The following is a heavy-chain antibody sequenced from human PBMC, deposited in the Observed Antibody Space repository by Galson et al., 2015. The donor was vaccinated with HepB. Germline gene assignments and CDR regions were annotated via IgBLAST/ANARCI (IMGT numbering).Heavy chain of an antibody. J-gene: IGHJ4*02. CDR3: ARPRRRESSGYSYYFDY. CDR2: ICCGGGNT. D-gene: IGHD6-19*01. CDR1: GFTFSSYG. Sequence: SLRLSCAASGFTFSSYGMHWVRQAPGKGLEWVSGICCGGGNTQYADSVKGRLTISRDNSKNTLYLQMNSLRAEDTAVYYCARPRRRESSGYSYYFDYWGQGTLVTVSS. V-gene: IGHV3-33*08.